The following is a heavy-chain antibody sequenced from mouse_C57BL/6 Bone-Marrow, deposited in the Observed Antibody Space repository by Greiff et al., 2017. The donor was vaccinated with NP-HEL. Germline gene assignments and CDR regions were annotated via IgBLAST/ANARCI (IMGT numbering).Heavy chain of an antibody. J-gene: IGHJ2*01. V-gene: IGHV1-59*01. Sequence: QVQLQQPGAELVRPGTSVKLSCKASGYTFTSYWMHWVKQRPGQGLEWIGVIDPSDSYTNYNQKFKGKATLTVASSSRKAYMQRSSLTSEDSAVYYCARSGHYYGSSYDYFDYWGQGTTLTVSS. CDR3: ARSGHYYGSSYDYFDY. D-gene: IGHD1-1*01. CDR2: IDPSDSYT. CDR1: GYTFTSYW.